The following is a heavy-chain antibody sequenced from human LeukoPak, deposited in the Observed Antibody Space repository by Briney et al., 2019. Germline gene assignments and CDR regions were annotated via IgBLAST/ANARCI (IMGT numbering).Heavy chain of an antibody. Sequence: PSETLSLTCTVSGGSISSSSYYWGWIRRPPGKGLEWIGSIYYSGSTYYNPSLKSRVTISVDTSKNQFSLKLSSVTAADTAVYYCARLLVPAAYFDYWGQGTLVTVSS. V-gene: IGHV4-39*01. D-gene: IGHD2-2*01. CDR2: IYYSGST. CDR1: GGSISSSSYY. CDR3: ARLLVPAAYFDY. J-gene: IGHJ4*02.